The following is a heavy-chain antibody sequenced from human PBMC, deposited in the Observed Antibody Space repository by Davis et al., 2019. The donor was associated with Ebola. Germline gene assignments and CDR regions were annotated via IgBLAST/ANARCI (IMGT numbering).Heavy chain of an antibody. J-gene: IGHJ4*02. CDR2: VHYSGST. V-gene: IGHV4-39*01. CDR1: GGSISGSLYY. D-gene: IGHD5-18*01. CDR3: ARHGYTYGYVLY. Sequence: MPSETLSLTCTVSGGSISGSLYYWAWIRQPPGKGLEWVGGVHYSGSTYYNASLKSRVAISVDTSKNQISLKLSSVTAADTAVYYCARHGYTYGYVLYWGQGTLVTVSS.